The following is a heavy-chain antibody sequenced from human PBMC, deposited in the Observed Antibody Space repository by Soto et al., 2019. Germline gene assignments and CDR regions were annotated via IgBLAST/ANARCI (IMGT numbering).Heavy chain of an antibody. D-gene: IGHD3-10*01. Sequence: TSETLSLTCTVSGGSISSGGYYWSWIRQHPGKGLEWIGYIYYSGSTYYNPSLKSRVTISVDTSKNQFSLKLSSVTAADTAVYYCARDRGSYGSGSYYNVESGGMDVWGQGTTVTVSS. CDR3: ARDRGSYGSGSYYNVESGGMDV. V-gene: IGHV4-31*03. CDR2: IYYSGST. J-gene: IGHJ6*02. CDR1: GGSISSGGYY.